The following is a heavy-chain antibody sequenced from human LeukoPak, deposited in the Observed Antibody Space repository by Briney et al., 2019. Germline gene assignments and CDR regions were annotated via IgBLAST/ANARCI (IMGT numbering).Heavy chain of an antibody. CDR2: IYTSGST. CDR3: AGAHQIRVNYGTLFDP. J-gene: IGHJ5*02. CDR1: GVSISSYY. D-gene: IGHD3-16*01. Sequence: PSETLSLTCTVSGVSISSYYWSWIRQPAGKGLEWIGRIYTSGSTNYNPSLKSRVTMSVDTSKNQFSLKRSSVAAADTAVYYCAGAHQIRVNYGTLFDPWGQGTLVTVSS. V-gene: IGHV4-4*07.